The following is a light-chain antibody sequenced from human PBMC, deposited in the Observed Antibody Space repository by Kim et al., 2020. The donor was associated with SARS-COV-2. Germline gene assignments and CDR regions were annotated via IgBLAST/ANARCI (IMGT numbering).Light chain of an antibody. CDR2: AAS. CDR3: LQSHRYPWT. CDR1: QAIGSD. Sequence: AIQVTQSPSSLSASVGDRVTITCRATQAIGSDLGWYQQKPGEAPNLLIFAASYLQSGVPSRFRGSGSGTDFTLTITSLRPADVATYYCLQSHRYPWTFGQGTKVDIK. V-gene: IGKV1-6*01. J-gene: IGKJ1*01.